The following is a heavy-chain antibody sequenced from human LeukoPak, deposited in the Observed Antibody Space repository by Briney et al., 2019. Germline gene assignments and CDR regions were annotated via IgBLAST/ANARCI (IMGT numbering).Heavy chain of an antibody. CDR1: GGSISSYY. CDR2: IYYVTTT. D-gene: IGHD1-1*01. J-gene: IGHJ3*02. CDR3: AVNSTKHTFDI. V-gene: IGHV4-59*08. Sequence: SETLSLTCTVSGGSISSYYWSWLRQAPGRGLEWIGYIYYVTTTIYNPSLKSRVTISVDTSKNQFSLELSSVTAADTAVYYCAVNSTKHTFDIWGQGTMVTVSS.